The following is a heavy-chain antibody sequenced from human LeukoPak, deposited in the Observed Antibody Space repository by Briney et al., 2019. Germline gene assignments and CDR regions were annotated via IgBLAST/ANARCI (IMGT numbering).Heavy chain of an antibody. D-gene: IGHD3-22*01. J-gene: IGHJ4*02. CDR1: GGSIRSNY. CDR2: IYYSGST. Sequence: SETLSLTCTVSGGSIRSNYWSWIRQPPGKGLEWIGYIYYSGSTNYNPSLKSRVTISIDTSKNQFSLKLSSVTAADTAVYYCARVLSSGYHYYFDYWGQGTLVTVSS. V-gene: IGHV4-59*01. CDR3: ARVLSSGYHYYFDY.